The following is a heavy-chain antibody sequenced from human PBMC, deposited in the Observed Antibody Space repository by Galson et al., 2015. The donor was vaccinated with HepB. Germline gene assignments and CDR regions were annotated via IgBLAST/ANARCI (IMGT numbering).Heavy chain of an antibody. CDR1: GFIFSSHT. J-gene: IGHJ4*02. V-gene: IGHV3-23*01. CDR2: ISVIDGST. Sequence: SLRLSCAASGFIFSSHTMYWVRQAPGKGLEWVSVISVIDGSTHYADSVKGRFSISRDNSKNTLYLQTNSLRAEDTALYYCARDGGYGGDDYWGQGTLVTVSS. CDR3: ARDGGYGGDDY. D-gene: IGHD4-23*01.